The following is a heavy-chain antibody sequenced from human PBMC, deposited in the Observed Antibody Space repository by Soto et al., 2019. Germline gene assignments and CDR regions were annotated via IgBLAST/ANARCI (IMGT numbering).Heavy chain of an antibody. V-gene: IGHV3-23*01. CDR1: GFTFSSYA. CDR3: TKNQNLDYGILTGYLALYYYYSGMDV. D-gene: IGHD3-9*01. J-gene: IGHJ6*02. CDR2: ISGSGGST. Sequence: GGSLRLSCAASGFTFSSYAMSWVRQAPGKGLEWVSAISGSGGSTYYADSVKGRFTICRDNSKNTLDLQMNSLRAEDTAVYYCTKNQNLDYGILTGYLALYYYYSGMDVWGQGTTVTVSS.